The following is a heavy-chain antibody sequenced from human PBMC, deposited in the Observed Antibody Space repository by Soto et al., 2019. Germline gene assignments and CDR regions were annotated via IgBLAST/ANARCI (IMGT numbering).Heavy chain of an antibody. CDR1: GFTFSSYA. J-gene: IGHJ4*02. D-gene: IGHD3-16*02. Sequence: EVQLLESGGGLVQPGGSLRLSCAASGFTFSSYAMSWVRQAPGKGLEWVSAISGSGGSTYYADSVKGRFTISRDNSKNTLYLQMNRLRAEDTAVYYCAKEVYDYVWGSYRWYFDYWGQGTLVTVSS. V-gene: IGHV3-23*01. CDR3: AKEVYDYVWGSYRWYFDY. CDR2: ISGSGGST.